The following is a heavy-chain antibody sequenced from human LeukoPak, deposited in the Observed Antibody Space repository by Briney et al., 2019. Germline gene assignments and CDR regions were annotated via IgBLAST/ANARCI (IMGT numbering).Heavy chain of an antibody. CDR2: IHPGDSDT. D-gene: IGHD6-19*01. V-gene: IGHV5-51*01. CDR1: GYSFSKYW. J-gene: IGHJ4*02. CDR3: ARLPNGWISDF. Sequence: GESLKISCKGSGYSFSKYWIGWVRQMLGKGLEWMGIIHPGDSDTRYSPSFQGQVTISADKSISTAYLQWSSLKASDTAMYYCARLPNGWISDFWGQGTLVTVSS.